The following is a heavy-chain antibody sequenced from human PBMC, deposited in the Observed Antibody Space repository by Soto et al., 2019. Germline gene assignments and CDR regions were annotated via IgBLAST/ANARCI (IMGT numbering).Heavy chain of an antibody. CDR2: IKPGTSDI. J-gene: IGHJ5*02. Sequence: PVESLKISCMGVGYKFGSAWIGWVRQMPGKGLEWMGIIKPGTSDIRYSPSCRGHVTISADEAVSTAYLQWSSLKASDTAMYYCARPLRHICDTWGQGTLVNVS. CDR1: GYKFGSAW. CDR3: ARPLRHICDT. V-gene: IGHV5-51*01. D-gene: IGHD3-3*02.